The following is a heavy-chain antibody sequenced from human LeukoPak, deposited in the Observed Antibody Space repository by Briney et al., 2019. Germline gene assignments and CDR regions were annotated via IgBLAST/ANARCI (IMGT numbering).Heavy chain of an antibody. CDR1: GFTFSSYG. J-gene: IGHJ4*02. D-gene: IGHD3-9*01. CDR3: AKAHYDIWAIDY. CDR2: ISYGGSDK. V-gene: IGHV3-30*18. Sequence: GGSLRLSCAASGFTFSSYGMHWVRQAPGKGLEWVAVISYGGSDKYYADSVKGRFTISRDNSKNTLYLQMNSLRAEDTAVYYCAKAHYDIWAIDYWGQGTLVTVSS.